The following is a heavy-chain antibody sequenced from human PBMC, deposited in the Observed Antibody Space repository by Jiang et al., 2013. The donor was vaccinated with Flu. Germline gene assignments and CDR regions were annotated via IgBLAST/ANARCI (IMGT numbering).Heavy chain of an antibody. CDR1: GFTFSSYA. D-gene: IGHD3-22*01. CDR3: ARGHHYYDSSGYLTNYYYYYGMDV. Sequence: RLSCAASGFTFSSYAMHWVRQAPGKGLEWVAVISYDGSNKYYADSVKGRFTISRDNSKNTLYLQMNSLRAEDTAVYYCARGHHYYDSSGYLTNYYYYYGMDVWGQGTTVTVSS. V-gene: IGHV3-30-3*01. J-gene: IGHJ6*02. CDR2: ISYDGSNK.